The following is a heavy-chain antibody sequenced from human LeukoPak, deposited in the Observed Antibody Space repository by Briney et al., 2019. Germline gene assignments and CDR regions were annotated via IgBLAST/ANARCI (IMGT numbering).Heavy chain of an antibody. Sequence: SVKVSCKASGGTFSSYAISWVRQAPGQGLEWMGGIIPIFGTANYAQKFQGRVTITADESTSTAYMELSSLRSEDTAVYYCARDGLDYYGSGTQNWFDPWGQGTLVTVSS. CDR2: IIPIFGTA. D-gene: IGHD3-10*01. CDR3: ARDGLDYYGSGTQNWFDP. V-gene: IGHV1-69*13. J-gene: IGHJ5*02. CDR1: GGTFSSYA.